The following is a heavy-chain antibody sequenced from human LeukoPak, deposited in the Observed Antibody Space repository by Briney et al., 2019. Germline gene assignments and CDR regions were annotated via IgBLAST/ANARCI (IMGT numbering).Heavy chain of an antibody. D-gene: IGHD2-21*02. J-gene: IGHJ4*02. CDR2: INHSGST. CDR1: GGSFSGYY. Sequence: PSETLSLTCAVYGGSFSGYYWSWIRQPPGKGLEWIGEINHSGSTNYNPSLKSRVTISVDTSKNQFSLKLSSVTAADTAVYYCARGSGDWTYYFDYWGQGTLVTVSS. V-gene: IGHV4-34*01. CDR3: ARGSGDWTYYFDY.